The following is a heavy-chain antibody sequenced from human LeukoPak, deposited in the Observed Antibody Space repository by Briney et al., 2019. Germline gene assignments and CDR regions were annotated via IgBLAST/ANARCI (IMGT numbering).Heavy chain of an antibody. D-gene: IGHD2-15*01. J-gene: IGHJ4*02. Sequence: GVSLRLSCAASGFTFSDYYMSWIRQAPGKGLEWVSYISSSSSYTNYADSVKGRFTISRDNAKNSLYLQMNSLRAEDTAVYYCARGRDCSGGSCPLDYWGQGTLVTVSS. CDR1: GFTFSDYY. CDR2: ISSSSSYT. CDR3: ARGRDCSGGSCPLDY. V-gene: IGHV3-11*06.